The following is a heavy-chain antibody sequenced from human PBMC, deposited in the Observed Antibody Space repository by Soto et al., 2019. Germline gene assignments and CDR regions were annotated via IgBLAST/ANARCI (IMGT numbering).Heavy chain of an antibody. CDR2: INSDGSST. Sequence: GGSLRLSCAASGFIFSSYWMHWVRQAPGKGLVWVSRINSDGSSTSYADSVKGRFTISRDNAKNTLYLQMNSLRAEDTAVYYCARELPTAIRGGYYYSYGMDVWGQGTTVTVSS. J-gene: IGHJ6*02. CDR3: ARELPTAIRGGYYYSYGMDV. V-gene: IGHV3-74*01. CDR1: GFIFSSYW. D-gene: IGHD2-2*02.